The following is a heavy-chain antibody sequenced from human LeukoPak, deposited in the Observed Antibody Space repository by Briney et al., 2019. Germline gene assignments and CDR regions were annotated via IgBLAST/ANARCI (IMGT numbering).Heavy chain of an antibody. V-gene: IGHV3-74*03. D-gene: IGHD5-18*01. CDR3: ARDPHGYWWFDP. CDR1: GFTFSNYW. Sequence: QPGGSLRLSCVASGFTFSNYWMHWVRQAPGKGLVWVSRINSDGSSTTYADSVKGRFTISRDNAKNTLYLQMNSLRAEDTAVYYCARDPHGYWWFDPWGQGTLVTVSP. CDR2: INSDGSST. J-gene: IGHJ5*02.